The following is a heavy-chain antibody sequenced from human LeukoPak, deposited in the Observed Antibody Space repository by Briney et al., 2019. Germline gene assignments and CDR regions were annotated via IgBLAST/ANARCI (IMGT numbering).Heavy chain of an antibody. CDR3: ASGLWFGVVDY. D-gene: IGHD3-10*01. V-gene: IGHV3-48*03. CDR1: GFNFDDYG. CDR2: ISSTGSTR. J-gene: IGHJ4*02. Sequence: SGGSLRLSCAGFGFNFDDYGMNWVRQAPGKGLEWVSYISSTGSTRYYADSLKGRFTISRDNAKNSLYLQMNSLRAEDTAVYYCASGLWFGVVDYWGQGTLVTVSS.